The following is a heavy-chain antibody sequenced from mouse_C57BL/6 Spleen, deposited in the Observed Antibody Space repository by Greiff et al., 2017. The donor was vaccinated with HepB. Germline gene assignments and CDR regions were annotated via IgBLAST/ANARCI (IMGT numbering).Heavy chain of an antibody. V-gene: IGHV7-3*01. J-gene: IGHJ2*01. CDR1: GFTFTDYY. CDR2: IRNKANGYTT. CDR3: ARFAGYLYYFDY. Sequence: EVKLVDSGGGLVQPGGSLSLSCAASGFTFTDYYMSWVRQPPGKALEWLGFIRNKANGYTTEYSASVKGRFTISRDNSQSILYLQMNALRAEDSATYYCARFAGYLYYFDYWGQGTTLTVSS. D-gene: IGHD2-3*01.